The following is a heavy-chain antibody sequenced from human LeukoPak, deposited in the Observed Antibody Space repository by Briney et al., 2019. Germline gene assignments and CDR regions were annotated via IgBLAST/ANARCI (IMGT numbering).Heavy chain of an antibody. D-gene: IGHD3-3*01. CDR1: GGSISSYY. Sequence: PSETLSLTCTVSGGSISSYYWSWIRQPPGKGLEWIGYIYYSGSTNYNPSLKSRVTISVDTSKNQFSLKLSSVTAADTAVYYCARGRNYDFWSGYYTGYYFDYWGQGNLVTVSS. CDR3: ARGRNYDFWSGYYTGYYFDY. V-gene: IGHV4-59*01. CDR2: IYYSGST. J-gene: IGHJ4*02.